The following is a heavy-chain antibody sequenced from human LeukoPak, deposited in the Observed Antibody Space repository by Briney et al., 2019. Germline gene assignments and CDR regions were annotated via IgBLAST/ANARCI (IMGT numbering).Heavy chain of an antibody. V-gene: IGHV3-7*04. CDR3: ARPNLYSTSLDAFDI. J-gene: IGHJ3*02. CDR1: GFTFSNYW. D-gene: IGHD2-8*01. Sequence: GGSLRLSCAASGFTFSNYWMTWVRQAPGKGLEWVANMDQDGNDKYYADSVKGRFTISRDNAKNSLYLQMNSLRAEDTAVYYCARPNLYSTSLDAFDIWGQGTMVTVSS. CDR2: MDQDGNDK.